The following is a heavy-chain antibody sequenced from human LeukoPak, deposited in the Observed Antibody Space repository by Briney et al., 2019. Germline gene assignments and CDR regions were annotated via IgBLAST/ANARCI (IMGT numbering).Heavy chain of an antibody. Sequence: SETLSLTCAVSGVSFSAYSWSWIRQTPGKGLEWIGEINHSGGTNYNPSLKTRITISVDTSKDQFSLNLSSVTAADTAVYYCARSDFWRGYYSHDFDYWGQGTLVTVSS. J-gene: IGHJ4*02. D-gene: IGHD3-3*01. V-gene: IGHV4-34*01. CDR2: INHSGGT. CDR1: GVSFSAYS. CDR3: ARSDFWRGYYSHDFDY.